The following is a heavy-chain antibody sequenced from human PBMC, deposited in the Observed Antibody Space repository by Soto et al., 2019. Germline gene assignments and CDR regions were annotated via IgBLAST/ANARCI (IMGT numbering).Heavy chain of an antibody. D-gene: IGHD3-22*01. J-gene: IGHJ5*02. CDR1: GGSFSGYY. Sequence: QVQLQQWGAGLLKPSETLSLTCAVYGGSFSGYYWSWIRQPPGKGLEWIGEINHSGSTNYNPSLKSRVTISVDTSKNQFPLKLSSVTAADTAVYYCARGLRYYDSSGYPYWFDPWGQGTLVTVSS. CDR2: INHSGST. CDR3: ARGLRYYDSSGYPYWFDP. V-gene: IGHV4-34*01.